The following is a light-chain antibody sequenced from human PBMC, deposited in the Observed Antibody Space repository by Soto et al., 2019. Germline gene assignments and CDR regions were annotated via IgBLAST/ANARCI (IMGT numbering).Light chain of an antibody. CDR3: QQYNNWPPAT. CDR2: GAS. V-gene: IGKV1-27*01. CDR1: QGISHY. Sequence: DIQMTQSPSSLSASVGDRGTITCRASQGISHYLAWYQQKPGKVPRLLIFGASTLRSGGTSRFSASGSGKDFTLNITSLQPEDVAVYYCQQYNNWPPATLGGGTTVDLK. J-gene: IGKJ4*01.